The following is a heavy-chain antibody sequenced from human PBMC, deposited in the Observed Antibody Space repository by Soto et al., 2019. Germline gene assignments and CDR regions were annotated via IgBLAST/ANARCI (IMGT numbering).Heavy chain of an antibody. CDR1: GFTFSSYA. J-gene: IGHJ4*02. CDR3: AKMRTVTTDYFDY. V-gene: IGHV3-23*01. D-gene: IGHD4-17*01. CDR2: ISGSGGST. Sequence: PGGSLRLSCAASGFTFSSYAMSWVRQAPGKGLEWVSAISGSGGSTCYADSVKGRFTISRDNSKNTLYLQMNSLRAEDTAVYYCAKMRTVTTDYFDYWGQGTLVTVSS.